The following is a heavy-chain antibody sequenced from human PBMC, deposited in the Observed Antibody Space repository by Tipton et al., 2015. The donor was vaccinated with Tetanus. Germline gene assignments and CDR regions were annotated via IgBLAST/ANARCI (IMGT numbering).Heavy chain of an antibody. CDR2: ISYSGRT. V-gene: IGHV4-39*02. Sequence: LRLSCIVSGGSMSGSGHYGAWVRQSPGKGLEWIGSISYSGRTYYSPSLKSRVTMSVDTSKKDFSVRLGSVTAADTAVYYCARLREIVSRSGWAFAYWGQGILVTVAS. CDR1: GGSMSGSGHY. D-gene: IGHD5/OR15-5a*01. CDR3: ARLREIVSRSGWAFAY. J-gene: IGHJ4*02.